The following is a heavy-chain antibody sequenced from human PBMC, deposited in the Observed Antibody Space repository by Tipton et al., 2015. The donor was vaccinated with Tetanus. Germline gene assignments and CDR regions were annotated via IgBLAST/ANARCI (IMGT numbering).Heavy chain of an antibody. V-gene: IGHV3-33*01. CDR3: ASSMVTR. Sequence: SLRLSCEASGFRFSSYGMHWVRQAPGKGLEWVAVIWYDGSKTYYADSVKGRFTISRDNAKNLLYLQMSSLRREDTAVYYCASSMVTRWGPGTLVTVSS. J-gene: IGHJ4*02. D-gene: IGHD2-21*02. CDR2: IWYDGSKT. CDR1: GFRFSSYG.